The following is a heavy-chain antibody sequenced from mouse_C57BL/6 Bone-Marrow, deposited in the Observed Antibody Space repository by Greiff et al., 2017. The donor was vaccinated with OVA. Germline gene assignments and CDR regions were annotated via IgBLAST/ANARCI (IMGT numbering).Heavy chain of an antibody. CDR1: GYTFTSYW. Sequence: QVQLQQPGAELVMPGASVKLSCKASGYTFTSYWMHWVKQRPGQGLEWIGEIDPSDSYTNYNQKFKGKSTLTVDKSSSTAYMQLSSLTSEDSAVYYCARVYDGYPGYAMDYWGQGTTVTVSS. J-gene: IGHJ4*01. CDR3: ARVYDGYPGYAMDY. CDR2: IDPSDSYT. D-gene: IGHD2-3*01. V-gene: IGHV1-69*01.